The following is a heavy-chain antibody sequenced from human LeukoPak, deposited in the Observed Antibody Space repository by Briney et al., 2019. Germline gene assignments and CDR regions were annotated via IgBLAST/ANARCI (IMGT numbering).Heavy chain of an antibody. CDR1: GFTFGDYA. CDR3: TRWRGTSMLHF. V-gene: IGHV3-49*04. D-gene: IGHD2/OR15-2a*01. CDR2: IGGAT. Sequence: GRSLRLSCTPAGFTFGDYAIAWVRQTPGKGLECVGSIGGATEYAASVKGRFTVSRDDSRSTAYLQTNSLKIEDTAVYYCTRWRGTSMLHFWGEGTLVTVSS. J-gene: IGHJ4*02.